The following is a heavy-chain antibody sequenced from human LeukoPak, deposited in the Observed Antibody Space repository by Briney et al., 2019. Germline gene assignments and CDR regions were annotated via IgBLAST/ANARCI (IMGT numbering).Heavy chain of an antibody. D-gene: IGHD4-17*01. CDR2: IDGSGGNT. Sequence: GGSLRLSCTASGFTFTSYAMSWVRQAPGKGLEWVSSIDGSGGNTYYADSVKGRFTISRDNAKNSLYLQMNSLRAEDTAVYYCARAPGGFHGDYSPIAYWGQGTLVTVSS. CDR1: GFTFTSYA. V-gene: IGHV3-21*01. J-gene: IGHJ4*02. CDR3: ARAPGGFHGDYSPIAY.